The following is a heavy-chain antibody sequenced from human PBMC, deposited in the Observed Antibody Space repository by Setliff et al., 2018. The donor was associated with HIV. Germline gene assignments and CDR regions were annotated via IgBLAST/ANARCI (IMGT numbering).Heavy chain of an antibody. Sequence: GGSLRLSCAASGFTFSSYGMHWVRQAPGKGLEWVAIIWYDGSSKYYADSVKGRFTISRDNAKNTLYLQMNSLRAEDTAVYYCAKEAIYVGYVDYWGQGTLVTVPS. J-gene: IGHJ4*02. CDR1: GFTFSSYG. D-gene: IGHD3-16*01. CDR2: IWYDGSSK. V-gene: IGHV3-33*03. CDR3: AKEAIYVGYVDY.